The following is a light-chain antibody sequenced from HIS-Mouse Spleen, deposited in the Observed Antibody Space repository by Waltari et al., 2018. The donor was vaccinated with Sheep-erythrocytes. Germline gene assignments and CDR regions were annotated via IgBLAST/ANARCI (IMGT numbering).Light chain of an antibody. CDR2: EGS. CDR3: CSYAGSSTPWV. Sequence: QSALTQPASVSGSPGQSITTPCTGPSSDVGSYNLVSWYQQHPGKAPKLMIYEGSKRPSGVSNRFSGSKSGNTASLTISGLQAEDEADYYCCSYAGSSTPWVFGGGTKLTVL. V-gene: IGLV2-23*01. J-gene: IGLJ3*02. CDR1: SSDVGSYNL.